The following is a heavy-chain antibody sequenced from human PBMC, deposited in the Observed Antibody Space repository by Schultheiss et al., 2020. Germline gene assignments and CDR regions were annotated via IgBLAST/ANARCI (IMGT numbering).Heavy chain of an antibody. CDR2: ISQSGTT. V-gene: IGHV4-4*02. J-gene: IGHJ3*02. CDR3: ARESRGDAFDI. Sequence: SETLSLTCAVSGGSISSSIWWSWVRQPPGKGLEWIGEISQSGTTYYSPFLKSRVTISVDRSKTQLSLNLTSVTAADTAVYYCARESRGDAFDIWGQGTMVTVSS. D-gene: IGHD5-12*01. CDR1: GGSISSSIW.